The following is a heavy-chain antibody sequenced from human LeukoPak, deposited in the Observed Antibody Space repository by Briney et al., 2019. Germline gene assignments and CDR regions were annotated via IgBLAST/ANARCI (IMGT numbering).Heavy chain of an antibody. CDR2: ISGSGGST. V-gene: IGHV3-23*01. CDR3: AKGIAAADRAFDY. Sequence: GGSLRLSCAASGFTFSSYAMYWVRQAPGKGLEWVSTISGSGGSTYYADSVKGRFTISGDNSKNTLYLQMNSLRAEDTAVYYCAKGIAAADRAFDYWGQGTLVTVSS. D-gene: IGHD6-13*01. J-gene: IGHJ4*02. CDR1: GFTFSSYA.